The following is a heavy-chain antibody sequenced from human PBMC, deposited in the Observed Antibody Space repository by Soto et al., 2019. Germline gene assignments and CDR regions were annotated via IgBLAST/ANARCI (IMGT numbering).Heavy chain of an antibody. D-gene: IGHD3-22*01. CDR1: GFTVSSNY. CDR3: ARNGDSSDYRGWFDP. J-gene: IGHJ5*02. CDR2: IYSGGTT. V-gene: IGHV3-66*01. Sequence: EVQLVESGGGLVQPGGSLRLSCAASGFTVSSNYMSWVRQAPGKGLEWVSVIYSGGTTYYADSVTGRFTISRDNSKTTLYLQMNSLRAEDTVVYYCARNGDSSDYRGWFDPWGQGTLVTVSS.